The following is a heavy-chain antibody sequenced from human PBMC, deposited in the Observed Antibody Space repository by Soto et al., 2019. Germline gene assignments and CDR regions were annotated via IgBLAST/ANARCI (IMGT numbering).Heavy chain of an antibody. CDR1: GFTFSSYA. D-gene: IGHD3-9*01. J-gene: IGHJ4*02. CDR3: AKVTNYDILTGYYNFDY. CDR2: ISGSGGST. Sequence: EVQLLESGGGLVQPGGSLRLSCAASGFTFSSYAMSWVRQAPGKGLEWVSAISGSGGSTYYADSVKGRFTISRDNSTHTLYLQMNSLRAEDTAVYYCAKVTNYDILTGYYNFDYWGQGTLVTVSS. V-gene: IGHV3-23*01.